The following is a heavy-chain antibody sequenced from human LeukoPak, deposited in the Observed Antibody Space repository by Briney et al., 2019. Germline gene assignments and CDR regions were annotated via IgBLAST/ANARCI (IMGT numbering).Heavy chain of an antibody. CDR3: ARDPFGGMPDYLGL. Sequence: GGSLRLSCAASGFTFSSHAMSWVRQAPGKGLEWVAVVAYNGNPTIYTDCVKGRFTIARDNSKNTLFLQMDSLTTEDTAVYYCARDPFGGMPDYLGLWGQGTLVTVSS. D-gene: IGHD3-10*01. J-gene: IGHJ1*01. CDR2: VAYNGNPT. CDR1: GFTFSSHA. V-gene: IGHV3-30-3*01.